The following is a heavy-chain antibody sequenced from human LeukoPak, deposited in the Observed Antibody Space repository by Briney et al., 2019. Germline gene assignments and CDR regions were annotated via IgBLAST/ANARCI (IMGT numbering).Heavy chain of an antibody. CDR1: GGXISSGGYY. CDR2: IYYSGST. V-gene: IGHV4-31*03. D-gene: IGHD6-13*01. Sequence: SETLSLTCTVSGGXISSGGYYWSWIRQHPGKSLEWIGYIYYSGSTYYNPSLKSRVTISVDTSKNQFSLKLSSVTAADTAVYYCARRAAAGHFDYWGQGTLVTVSS. J-gene: IGHJ4*02. CDR3: ARRAAAGHFDY.